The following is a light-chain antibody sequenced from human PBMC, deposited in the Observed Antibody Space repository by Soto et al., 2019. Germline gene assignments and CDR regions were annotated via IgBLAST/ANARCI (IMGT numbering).Light chain of an antibody. V-gene: IGLV2-14*01. Sequence: QSVLTQPASVSGSPGQSITISCTGTSSDVGGYNFVSWYQQHPGNAPKLMIYEVSNRPSGVSNRFSGSKSGNTASLTISGLHAEDEADYYCSSYTSSRLWVFGGGTQLTVL. CDR3: SSYTSSRLWV. CDR1: SSDVGGYNF. J-gene: IGLJ3*02. CDR2: EVS.